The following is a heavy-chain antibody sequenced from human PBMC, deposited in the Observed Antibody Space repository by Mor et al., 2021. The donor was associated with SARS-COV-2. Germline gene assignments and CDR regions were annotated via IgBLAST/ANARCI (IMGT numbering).Heavy chain of an antibody. J-gene: IGHJ4*01. D-gene: IGHD2-2*01. V-gene: IGHV3-48*03. CDR2: ISSRGSST. CDR3: ARGGSCSSSTCYPNSVFD. Sequence: KGLEWVAYISSRGSSTFYADSVKGRFSVSRDNAESSLHLQMSSLRDDDTAIYYCARGGSCSSSTCYPNSVFD.